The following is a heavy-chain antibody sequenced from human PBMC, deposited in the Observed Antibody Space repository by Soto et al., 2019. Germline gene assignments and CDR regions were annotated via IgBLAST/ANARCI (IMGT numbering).Heavy chain of an antibody. CDR1: GGSVRSDSFY. V-gene: IGHV4-61*01. Sequence: PSETLSLTCTVSGGSVRSDSFYWRWFRQPPGKGLEWSEFIYHRGSSNYNPSLNSRFTISLDESKDRFSLKLTSVSAAETAKYYRASARYDNSGYYAENYPEYGGQGTLVAVSS. CDR2: IYHRGSS. D-gene: IGHD3-22*01. CDR3: ASARYDNSGYYAENYPEY. J-gene: IGHJ4*02.